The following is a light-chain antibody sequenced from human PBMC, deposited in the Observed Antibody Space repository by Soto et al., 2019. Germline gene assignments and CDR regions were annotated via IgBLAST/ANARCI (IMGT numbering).Light chain of an antibody. J-gene: IGLJ1*01. Sequence: QSVLTQPASVSGSPGQSITIPCTGTSSYVGNYDLVSWYQRQPGKAPKVLIHEVNKRPSGVSRRFSGSKSGSTASLTISGLQAEDEADYYCCSYAGSSTFVFGTGTKLTVL. CDR3: CSYAGSSTFV. CDR1: SSYVGNYDL. CDR2: EVN. V-gene: IGLV2-23*02.